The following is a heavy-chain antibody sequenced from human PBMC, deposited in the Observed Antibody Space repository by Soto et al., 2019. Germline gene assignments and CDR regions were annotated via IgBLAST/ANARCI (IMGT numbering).Heavy chain of an antibody. CDR2: ISGSGGST. Sequence: GGSLRLSCAASGFTFSSYAMSWVRQAPGKGLEWVSAISGSGGSTYYADSVKGRFTISRDNSKNTLYLQMNSLRAEDTAVYYCVKESSSSSWVLDYFDYWGQGTLVTVSS. CDR3: VKESSSSSWVLDYFDY. D-gene: IGHD6-6*01. V-gene: IGHV3-23*01. J-gene: IGHJ4*02. CDR1: GFTFSSYA.